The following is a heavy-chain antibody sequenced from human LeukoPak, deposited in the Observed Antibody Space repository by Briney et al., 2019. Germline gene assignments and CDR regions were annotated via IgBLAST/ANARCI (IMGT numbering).Heavy chain of an antibody. D-gene: IGHD3-9*01. CDR3: AKMRGDILTGYYRGWFDP. V-gene: IGHV3-23*01. CDR1: GFTFSSYA. CDR2: INNSGGST. Sequence: GGSLRLSCAASGFTFSSYAMSWVRQAPGKGLEWVSVINNSGGSTYYADSVKGRFTISRDNSKNTLYLQMNSLRAEDTAVYYCAKMRGDILTGYYRGWFDPWGQGTLVTVSS. J-gene: IGHJ5*02.